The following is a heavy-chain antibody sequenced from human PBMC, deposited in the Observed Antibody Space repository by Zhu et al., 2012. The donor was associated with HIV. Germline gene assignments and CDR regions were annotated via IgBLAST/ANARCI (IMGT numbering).Heavy chain of an antibody. D-gene: IGHD4-17*01. CDR1: GFTFSSYW. CDR2: INADGSGT. V-gene: IGHV3-74*01. J-gene: IGHJ4*02. Sequence: EVQLVESGGGLVQPGGSLRLSCAASGFTFSSYWMHWVRQAPGKGLVWVSRINADGSGTDYADSVKGRFTISRDNAKNTLYVQMNSLRAEDSGVYYCARXLYYGALDWGQGTLVTVSS. CDR3: ARXLYYGALD.